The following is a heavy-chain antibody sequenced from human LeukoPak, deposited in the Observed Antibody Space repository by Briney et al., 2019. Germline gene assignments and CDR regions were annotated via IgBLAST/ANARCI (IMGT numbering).Heavy chain of an antibody. D-gene: IGHD1-1*01. CDR1: GGSISSYY. CDR3: ARGDGTSDWFDP. CDR2: IYYSGST. J-gene: IGHJ5*02. Sequence: PSETLSLTCTVSGGSISSYYWSWIRQPPGKGLEWIGYIYYSGSTNYNPSLKSRVTISVDTSKNQFSLKLSSVTAADTAVYYCARGDGTSDWFDPWGQGTLVTVSP. V-gene: IGHV4-59*01.